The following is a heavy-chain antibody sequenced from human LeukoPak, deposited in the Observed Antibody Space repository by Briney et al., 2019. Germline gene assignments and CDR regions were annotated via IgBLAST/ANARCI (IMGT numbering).Heavy chain of an antibody. V-gene: IGHV3-30*02. CDR2: IRYDGSNK. CDR1: GFTFSSYG. J-gene: IGHJ3*02. CDR3: ANAGGRAFDI. Sequence: GGSLRLSCAASGFTFSSYGMHWVRQAPGKGLEWVAFIRYDGSNKYYADSVKGRFTISRGNSKNTLYLQMNSLRAEDTAVYYCANAGGRAFDIWGQGTMVTVSS.